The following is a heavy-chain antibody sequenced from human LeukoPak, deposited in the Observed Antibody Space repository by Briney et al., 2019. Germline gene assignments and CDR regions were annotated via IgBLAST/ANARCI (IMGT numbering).Heavy chain of an antibody. V-gene: IGHV3-23*01. CDR3: AKDLEDTAVGFDY. J-gene: IGHJ4*02. Sequence: PGGSLRLSCAASGFTFSSYAMSWVRQAPGKGLEWVSAISGSGGSTYYADSAKGRFTISRDNSKNTLYLQMNSLRAEDTAVCYCAKDLEDTAVGFDYWGQGTLVTVSS. CDR2: ISGSGGST. CDR1: GFTFSSYA. D-gene: IGHD5-18*01.